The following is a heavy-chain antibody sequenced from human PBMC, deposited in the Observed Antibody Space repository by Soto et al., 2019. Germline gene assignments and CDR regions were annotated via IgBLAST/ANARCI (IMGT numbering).Heavy chain of an antibody. D-gene: IGHD1-26*01. Sequence: QVQLVQSGAEVKEPGSSVRVSCKASGGTFDNFIMNWVRQTPGQGLEWMGGIVPMLGTPTYAEKFKGRVTISATGSTSTMYMEVTSLRSEDTALYYCARNGTYSSSLRQYSGMEGWGPGQTVTVSS. CDR2: IVPMLGTP. CDR3: ARNGTYSSSLRQYSGMEG. CDR1: GGTFDNFI. J-gene: IGHJ6*02. V-gene: IGHV1-69*01.